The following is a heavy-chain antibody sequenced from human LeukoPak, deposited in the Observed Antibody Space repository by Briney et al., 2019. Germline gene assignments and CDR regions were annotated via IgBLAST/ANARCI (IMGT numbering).Heavy chain of an antibody. CDR2: IYYSGST. D-gene: IGHD4-17*01. CDR3: ARGDGDYLFVY. J-gene: IGHJ4*02. CDR1: GGSISSYY. Sequence: SETLSLTCTVSGGSISSYYWSWIRQPPGKGLEWIGYIYYSGSTNYNPSLKSRVTISVDTSKNQFSLKLSSVTAADTAVYHCARGDGDYLFVYWGQGTLVTVSS. V-gene: IGHV4-59*01.